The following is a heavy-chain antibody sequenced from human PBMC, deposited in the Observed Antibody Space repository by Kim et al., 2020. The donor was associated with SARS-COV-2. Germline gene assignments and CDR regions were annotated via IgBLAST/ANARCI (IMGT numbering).Heavy chain of an antibody. CDR1: GFTVSSNY. J-gene: IGHJ3*02. CDR2: IYSGGST. D-gene: IGHD2-2*01. V-gene: IGHV3-53*01. CDR3: ARYCSSTSCPQHAFDI. Sequence: GGSLRLSCAASGFTVSSNYMSWVRQAPGKGLEWVSVIYSGGSTYYADSVKGRFTISRDNSKNTLYLQMNSLRAEDTAVYYCARYCSSTSCPQHAFDIWGQGTMVTVSS.